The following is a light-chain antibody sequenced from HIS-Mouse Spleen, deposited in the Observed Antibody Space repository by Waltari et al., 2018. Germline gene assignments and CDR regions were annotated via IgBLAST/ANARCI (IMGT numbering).Light chain of an antibody. CDR2: WAS. CDR1: QSVLYSSNNKNY. Sequence: DIVMTQSTDSLAVSLGDRATINCQSSQSVLYSSNNKNYLAWYQQKPGQPPKLLIYWASTRESGVPDRFSGSGSGTDFTLTISSLQAEDVAVYYCQQYYSTPLYTFGQGTKLEIK. CDR3: QQYYSTPLYT. V-gene: IGKV4-1*01. J-gene: IGKJ2*01.